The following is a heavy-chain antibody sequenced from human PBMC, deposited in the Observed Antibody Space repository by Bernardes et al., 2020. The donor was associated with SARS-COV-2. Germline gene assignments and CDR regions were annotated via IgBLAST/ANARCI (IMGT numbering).Heavy chain of an antibody. J-gene: IGHJ6*02. CDR2: SRMKADRYST. CDR3: TRLDVAGTRRGNGMDV. V-gene: IGHV3-72*01. CDR1: GFTASEHY. Sequence: GGSLRLSCAASGFTASEHYMDWVRHAPGPGLEWVGRSRMKADRYSTEYAAPVKGRFSISRDASKNSMYLQMNSLKTEDTAVYYCTRLDVAGTRRGNGMDVWGQGTTVTVSS. D-gene: IGHD2-21*01.